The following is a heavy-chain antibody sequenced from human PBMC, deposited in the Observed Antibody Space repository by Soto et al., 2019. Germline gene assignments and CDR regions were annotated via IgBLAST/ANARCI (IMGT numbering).Heavy chain of an antibody. CDR3: VRDRSGWRIVDY. Sequence: QVQLEQSGPGLVTPSQTLSLTCAISGDSVSSNNAAWDWIRQSPSRGLEWLGRTFYRSKWFNDYALSVKSRININADTSKNQVSLHLNSTTPEDTAVYYCVRDRSGWRIVDYWGQGTLVTVSS. CDR2: TFYRSKWFN. J-gene: IGHJ4*02. V-gene: IGHV6-1*01. CDR1: GDSVSSNNAA. D-gene: IGHD6-19*01.